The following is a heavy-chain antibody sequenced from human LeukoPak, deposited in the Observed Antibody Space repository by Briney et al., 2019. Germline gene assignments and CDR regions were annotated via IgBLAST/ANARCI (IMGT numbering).Heavy chain of an antibody. CDR1: GFTFSDHA. D-gene: IGHD2-2*01. J-gene: IGHJ6*03. CDR3: AKGGYCGGTNCYFYYMDV. CDR2: IRGRGGTT. V-gene: IGHV3-23*01. Sequence: GGSLRLSCAASGFTFSDHAMTWVRQVPGKGLEWVSGIRGRGGTTYSADYLKGRFTVSRDNSKNTLYLQMNDLRAEDTAEYFCAKGGYCGGTNCYFYYMDVWGKGTTVTVSS.